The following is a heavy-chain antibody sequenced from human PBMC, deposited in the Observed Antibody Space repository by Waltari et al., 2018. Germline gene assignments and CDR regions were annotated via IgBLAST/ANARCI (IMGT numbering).Heavy chain of an antibody. CDR1: GFTFSSYR. D-gene: IGHD1-26*01. V-gene: IGHV3-48*04. CDR3: ARGMVGAAYFDC. CDR2: ISSSSTI. J-gene: IGHJ4*02. Sequence: EVQLVESGGGLVQPGGSLRPPCVASGFTFSSYRMNWVRQAPGKGLEWVSYISSSSTINYADSVKGRFTISRDSPKNSLYLQMNSLRAEDAAVYYCARGMVGAAYFDCWGQGALVSVSS.